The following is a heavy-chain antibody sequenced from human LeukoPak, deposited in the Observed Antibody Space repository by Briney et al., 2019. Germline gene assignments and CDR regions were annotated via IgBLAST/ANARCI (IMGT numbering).Heavy chain of an antibody. D-gene: IGHD1-26*01. CDR1: GGSISSSSYY. CDR2: IYYSGTT. V-gene: IGHV4-39*07. Sequence: SETLSLTCTVSGGSISSSSYYWGWIRQPPGKGLEWIGSIYYSGTTYYNPSLKSRVTISIDTSTNQFSLKLNSVTAADTAVYYCASLQNIVGATPLPDYWGQGTLVTVSS. J-gene: IGHJ4*02. CDR3: ASLQNIVGATPLPDY.